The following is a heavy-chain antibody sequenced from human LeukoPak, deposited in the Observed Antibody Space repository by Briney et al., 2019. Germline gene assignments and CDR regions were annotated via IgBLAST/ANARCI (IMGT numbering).Heavy chain of an antibody. CDR2: IYYSGST. V-gene: IGHV4-30-4*01. CDR3: ARGPLRGVILPRWFDP. Sequence: PSQTLSLTCTVSGGSISSGDYYWGWIRQPPGKGLEWIGYIYYSGSTYYNPSLKSRVTISVDTSKNQFSLKLSSVTAADTAVYYCARGPLRGVILPRWFDPWGQGTLVTVSS. CDR1: GGSISSGDYY. D-gene: IGHD3-10*01. J-gene: IGHJ5*02.